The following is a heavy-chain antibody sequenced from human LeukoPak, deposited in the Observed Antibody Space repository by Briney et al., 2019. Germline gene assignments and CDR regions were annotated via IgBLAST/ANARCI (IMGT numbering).Heavy chain of an antibody. CDR1: GYTFTSYY. J-gene: IGHJ4*02. Sequence: AAVKVSCKASGYTFTSYYMHWVRQAPGQGLEWMGIINPSGGSTSYAQKFQGRVTMTRDTSTSTVYMELSSLRSEYTAVYYCPRDQQTRGYSYGFDYWGQGTLVTVSS. V-gene: IGHV1-46*01. CDR2: INPSGGST. D-gene: IGHD5-18*01. CDR3: PRDQQTRGYSYGFDY.